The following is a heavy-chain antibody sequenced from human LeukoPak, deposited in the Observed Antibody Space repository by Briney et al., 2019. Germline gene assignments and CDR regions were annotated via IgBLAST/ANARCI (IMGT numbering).Heavy chain of an antibody. D-gene: IGHD5-12*01. CDR2: ISSSGITI. J-gene: IGHJ4*02. Sequence: GGSLRLSCAASGFTFSNYNMNWVRQAPGKGLEWVSYISSSGITIYYADSVKGRFTISRDNAKNSLYLQMNSLRAEDTAVYYCAREMGGYPFDYWGQGTLVTVSS. V-gene: IGHV3-48*04. CDR1: GFTFSNYN. CDR3: AREMGGYPFDY.